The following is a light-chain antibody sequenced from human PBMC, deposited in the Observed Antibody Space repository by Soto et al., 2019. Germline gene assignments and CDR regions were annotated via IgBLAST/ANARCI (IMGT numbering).Light chain of an antibody. Sequence: EIVMTQSPATLSVSPGERATLSCSASQSVSSNLAWYQQKPGQAPRLLIYGASTRATGIPARFSGSGSGTEFTLTSSSLQSADFAVYYGQQYNNWPPWTLGQGTKVEIK. V-gene: IGKV3-15*01. CDR2: GAS. CDR3: QQYNNWPPWT. J-gene: IGKJ1*01. CDR1: QSVSSN.